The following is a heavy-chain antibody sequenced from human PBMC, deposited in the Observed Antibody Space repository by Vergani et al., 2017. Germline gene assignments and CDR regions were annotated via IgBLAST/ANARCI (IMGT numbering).Heavy chain of an antibody. Sequence: QVQLQESGPGLVKPSQTLSLTCSVSGDSISSGSYYWGWIRQPPGKSLEWIGSIYYSGLTYYNPSLKSRVAISVDTSKNQFSLKVTSVTAADTAVYFCASQDDHNGNPGAFDIWGQGTKVTVSS. V-gene: IGHV4-39*01. CDR1: GDSISSGSYY. CDR2: IYYSGLT. D-gene: IGHD4-23*01. CDR3: ASQDDHNGNPGAFDI. J-gene: IGHJ3*02.